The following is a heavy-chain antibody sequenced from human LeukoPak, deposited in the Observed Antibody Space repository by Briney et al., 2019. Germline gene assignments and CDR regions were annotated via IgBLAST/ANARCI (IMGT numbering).Heavy chain of an antibody. CDR2: INPGNGNT. CDR3: ARDVDWERKFDY. V-gene: IGHV1-3*01. Sequence: HGASVKVSCKASGYTFTNWPIHWVRQAPGQRLEWMEWINPGNGNTKYSQDFQGRVTITRDTSASTAHMELSSLRSEDTAVYYCARDVDWERKFDYWGQGTLVTVSS. J-gene: IGHJ4*02. D-gene: IGHD3-9*01. CDR1: GYTFTNWP.